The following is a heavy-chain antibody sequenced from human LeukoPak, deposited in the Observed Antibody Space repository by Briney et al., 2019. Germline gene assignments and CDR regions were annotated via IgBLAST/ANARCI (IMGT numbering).Heavy chain of an antibody. CDR2: INPSGGST. Sequence: ASVKVSCKASGYTFTNYYVHWVRQAPGQGLEWMGIINPSGGSTSYAQKFQGRVTMTRDTSTSTVYMELSSLRSEDTAVYYCARELNVLLWFGEGGAFDIWGQGTMVTVSS. CDR3: ARELNVLLWFGEGGAFDI. J-gene: IGHJ3*02. D-gene: IGHD3-10*01. V-gene: IGHV1-46*01. CDR1: GYTFTNYY.